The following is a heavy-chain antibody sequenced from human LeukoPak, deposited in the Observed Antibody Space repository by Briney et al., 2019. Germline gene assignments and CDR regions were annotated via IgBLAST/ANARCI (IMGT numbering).Heavy chain of an antibody. Sequence: PSQTLSLTCTVSGSSISSGDYYWSWIRQPPGKGLEWIGYIYYSGSTYYNPSLKSRVTISADTSKNQFSLKLSSVTAADTAVYYCARVPRSYYYYYYMDVWGKGTTVTVSS. J-gene: IGHJ6*03. CDR1: GSSISSGDYY. CDR3: ARVPRSYYYYYYMDV. V-gene: IGHV4-30-4*01. CDR2: IYYSGST.